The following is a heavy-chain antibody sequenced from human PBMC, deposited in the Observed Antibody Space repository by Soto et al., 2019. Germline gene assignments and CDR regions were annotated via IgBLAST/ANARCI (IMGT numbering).Heavy chain of an antibody. J-gene: IGHJ6*02. V-gene: IGHV1-69*13. CDR3: ASVLWTNGVHYYGMDV. Sequence: SVKVSCKASGGTFSSYAISWVRQAPGQGLEWMGGIIPIFGAANYAQKFQGRVTITADESTSTAYMELSSLRSEDTAVYYCASVLWTNGVHYYGMDVWGQGTTVTVSS. D-gene: IGHD2-8*01. CDR2: IIPIFGAA. CDR1: GGTFSSYA.